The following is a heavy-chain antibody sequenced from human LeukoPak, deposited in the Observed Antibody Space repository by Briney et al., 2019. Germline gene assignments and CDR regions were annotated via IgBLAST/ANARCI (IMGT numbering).Heavy chain of an antibody. Sequence: TSETLSLTCTVSGGSINSGGYYWNWIRQHPGKGLEWIGYIYYSGSTYYNPSLKSRLTISLDTSKNQFSLKLSSVTAADTAVYYCARYCSSTSCYYFDYWGQGTLVTVSS. CDR1: GGSINSGGYY. V-gene: IGHV4-31*03. D-gene: IGHD2-2*01. CDR3: ARYCSSTSCYYFDY. CDR2: IYYSGST. J-gene: IGHJ4*02.